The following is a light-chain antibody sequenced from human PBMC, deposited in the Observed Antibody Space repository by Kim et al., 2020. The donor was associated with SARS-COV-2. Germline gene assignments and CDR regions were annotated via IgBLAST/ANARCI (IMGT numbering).Light chain of an antibody. CDR3: CSYAGSDTWV. CDR1: SRDVGSYNL. CDR2: EDS. Sequence: QSALTQPASVSGSPGQSITISCTGTSRDVGSYNLVAWYQQHPGKAPKLMIYEDSKRPSGVSSRFTGSKSGNTASLTISGLQAEDEADYYCCSYAGSDTWVFGEGTQLTVL. J-gene: IGLJ3*02. V-gene: IGLV2-23*01.